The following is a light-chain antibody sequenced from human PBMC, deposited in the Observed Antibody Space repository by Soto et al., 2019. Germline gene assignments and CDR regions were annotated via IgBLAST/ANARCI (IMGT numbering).Light chain of an antibody. CDR3: SSYTTSTTQV. J-gene: IGLJ2*01. V-gene: IGLV2-14*01. CDR2: EVR. CDR1: SSDVGSYNY. Sequence: QSALTQPASVSGSPGQSITISCTGTSSDVGSYNYVSWYQQHPGKAPKLMIYEVRNRPSGVSDRFSGSKSGKTASLTIFGLQAEDEADYYCSSYTTSTTQVFGGGTMVTVL.